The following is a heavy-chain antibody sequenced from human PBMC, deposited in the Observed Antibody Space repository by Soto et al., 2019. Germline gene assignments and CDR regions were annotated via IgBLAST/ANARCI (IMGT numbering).Heavy chain of an antibody. V-gene: IGHV3-30-3*01. CDR1: GFTFSSYA. Sequence: ESGGGVVQPGRSLRLSCAASGFTFSSYAMHWVRQAPGKGLEWVAVISYDGSNKYYADSVKGRFTISRDNSKNTLYLQMNSLRAEDTAVYYCARVGELHYYYYYGMDVWGQGTTVTVSS. D-gene: IGHD1-26*01. CDR3: ARVGELHYYYYYGMDV. CDR2: ISYDGSNK. J-gene: IGHJ6*02.